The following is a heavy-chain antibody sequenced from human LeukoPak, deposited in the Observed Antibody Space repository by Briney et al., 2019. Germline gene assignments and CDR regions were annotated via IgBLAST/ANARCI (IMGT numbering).Heavy chain of an antibody. CDR1: SGSFSNYS. CDR3: ARGIGGSYYAY. Sequence: IPSETLSLTCTVSSGSFSNYSWTWIRQPPGKGLEWIGYIYYGGITKYNPSLKSRLTISVDTSKNQFSLKLSSVTAADTAVYYCARGIGGSYYAYWGQGTLVTVSS. CDR2: IYYGGIT. J-gene: IGHJ4*02. D-gene: IGHD3-3*01. V-gene: IGHV4-59*01.